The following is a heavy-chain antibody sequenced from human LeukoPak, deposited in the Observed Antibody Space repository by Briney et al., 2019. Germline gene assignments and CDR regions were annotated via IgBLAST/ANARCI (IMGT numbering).Heavy chain of an antibody. CDR2: ISSSGSYT. J-gene: IGHJ6*02. CDR1: GFTFSDYY. V-gene: IGHV3-11*06. Sequence: SGGSLRLSCAASGFTFSDYYMSWIRQAPGKGLELVSYISSSGSYTNYADSVKGRFTVSRDNARNSLYLQMNSLRDEDTAVYYCARDYYYDSSGDYYAMDVWGQGTTVTVSS. CDR3: ARDYYYDSSGDYYAMDV. D-gene: IGHD3-22*01.